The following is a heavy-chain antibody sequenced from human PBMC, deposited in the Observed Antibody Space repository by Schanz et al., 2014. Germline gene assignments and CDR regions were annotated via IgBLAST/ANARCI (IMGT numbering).Heavy chain of an antibody. CDR1: GFTFSDYY. CDR2: ISSGGSDT. Sequence: PGGSLRLSCAASGFTFSDYYMSWIRQAPGKGPEWVSYISSGGSDTYYADSVQGRFTISRDNARNSLYLQMNSLRAEDTAVYYCAKIWKGHPIEVRPGWSDGMDVWGQGTTVTVSS. D-gene: IGHD6-6*01. V-gene: IGHV3-11*01. CDR3: AKIWKGHPIEVRPGWSDGMDV. J-gene: IGHJ6*02.